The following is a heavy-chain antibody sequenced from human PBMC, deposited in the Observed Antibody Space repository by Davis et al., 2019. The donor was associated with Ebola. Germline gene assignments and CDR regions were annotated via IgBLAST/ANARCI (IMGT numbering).Heavy chain of an antibody. CDR1: GYTFTSYY. J-gene: IGHJ5*02. V-gene: IGHV1-46*01. Sequence: AASVKVSCKASGYTFTSYYMHWVRQAPGQGLEWMGIINPSGGSTSYAQKFQGRVTMTRNTSISTAYMELSSLRSEDTAVYYCARGRIVVVPALNWFDPWGQGTLVTVSS. CDR3: ARGRIVVVPALNWFDP. D-gene: IGHD2-2*01. CDR2: INPSGGST.